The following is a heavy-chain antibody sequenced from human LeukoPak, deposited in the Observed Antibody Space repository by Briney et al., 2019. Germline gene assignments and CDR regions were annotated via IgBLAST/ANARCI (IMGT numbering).Heavy chain of an antibody. V-gene: IGHV4-4*07. CDR3: ARVEHDAFDI. CDR1: GGSISGDS. CDR2: IYISGST. Sequence: SETLSLTCTVSGGSISGDSWSWIRQPAGKGLEWIGRIYISGSTNSNPSLRSRVTMSVDSSKNQFSLRLSSVTAADTAVYYCARVEHDAFDIWGQETMVTVSS. J-gene: IGHJ3*02.